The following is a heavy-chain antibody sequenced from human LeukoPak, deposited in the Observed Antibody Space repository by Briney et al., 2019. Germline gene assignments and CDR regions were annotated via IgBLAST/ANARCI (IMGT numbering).Heavy chain of an antibody. CDR2: TYYRSKWYN. Sequence: SQTLSLTCAISGDSVSSNSAAWNWLRQSPSRGLEWLGRTYYRSKWYNDYAVSVKSRITINPDTSKNQFSLQLNSVTPEDTAVYYCACFSQRGYYGMDVWGQGTTVTVSS. CDR1: GDSVSSNSAA. D-gene: IGHD6-25*01. V-gene: IGHV6-1*01. J-gene: IGHJ6*02. CDR3: ACFSQRGYYGMDV.